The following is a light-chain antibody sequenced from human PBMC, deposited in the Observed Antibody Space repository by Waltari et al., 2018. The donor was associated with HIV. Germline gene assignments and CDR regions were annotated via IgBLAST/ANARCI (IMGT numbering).Light chain of an antibody. CDR3: QQYGNSPIT. CDR1: QSVSNNY. Sequence: EIVLTQSPGTLSLSPGERATLSCRASQSVSNNYLAWYRQKPGQAPRLLIYSTSSRATGIPDRFSGSGSGTDFTLTISRLEPEDFAVYYCQQYGNSPITFGQGTRLEIK. J-gene: IGKJ5*01. V-gene: IGKV3-20*01. CDR2: STS.